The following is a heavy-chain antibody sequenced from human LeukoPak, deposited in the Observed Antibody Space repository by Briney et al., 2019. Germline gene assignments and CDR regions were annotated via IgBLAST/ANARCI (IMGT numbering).Heavy chain of an antibody. D-gene: IGHD3-10*01. V-gene: IGHV3-11*06. CDR2: ISSSNIYT. Sequence: GGSLRLSCTASGFTFSDYYMSWIRQAPGKGLEWVSYISSSNIYTNYADSVKGRFTISRDNAKNSLYLQMSSLRAEDTAVYYCARVWSMIREYVEYWGQGTLVTVSS. CDR3: ARVWSMIREYVEY. CDR1: GFTFSDYY. J-gene: IGHJ4*02.